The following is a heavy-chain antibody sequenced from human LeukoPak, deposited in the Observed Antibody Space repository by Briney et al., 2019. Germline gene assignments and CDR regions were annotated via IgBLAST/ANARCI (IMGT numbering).Heavy chain of an antibody. J-gene: IGHJ3*02. CDR1: GYSFTSYW. D-gene: IGHD3-3*01. CDR3: AIEYDFQFLLDAFDI. CDR2: IYPGDSDT. Sequence: GESLKISCKGSGYSFTSYWIGWVRQMPGKGLEWMGIIYPGDSDTRYSPSFQGQVTISADKSISTAYLQWSSLKASDTAMYYCAIEYDFQFLLDAFDIWGQGAMVTVSS. V-gene: IGHV5-51*01.